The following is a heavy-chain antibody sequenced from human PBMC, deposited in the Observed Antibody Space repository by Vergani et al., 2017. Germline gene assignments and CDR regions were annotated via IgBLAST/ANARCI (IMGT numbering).Heavy chain of an antibody. CDR1: GFALNRHA. D-gene: IGHD2-8*01. CDR2: INWNGGST. J-gene: IGHJ6*03. V-gene: IGHV3-20*04. CDR3: AKEWVYATGGYYMDV. Sequence: VQLVESGGGVVQPGTSLRLSCVVSGFALNRHAMYWVRQAPGKGLEWVSGINWNGGSTGYADSVKGRFTISRDNAKNSLYLQMNSLRAEDTAVYYCAKEWVYATGGYYMDVWGKGTTVTVSS.